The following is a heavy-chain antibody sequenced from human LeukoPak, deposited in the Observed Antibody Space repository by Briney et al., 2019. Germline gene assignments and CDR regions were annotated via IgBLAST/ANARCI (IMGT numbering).Heavy chain of an antibody. CDR3: ARARVYGYYYYGMDV. Sequence: SSETLSLTCSVSGYSISSGYYWGWIRQPPGKGLEWIGSIYQSGSTYYNPSLKSRVTISVDTSKNQFSLKLSSVTAADTAVYYCARARVYGYYYYGMDVWGQGTTVTVSS. CDR2: IYQSGST. CDR1: GYSISSGYY. D-gene: IGHD5/OR15-5a*01. J-gene: IGHJ6*02. V-gene: IGHV4-38-2*02.